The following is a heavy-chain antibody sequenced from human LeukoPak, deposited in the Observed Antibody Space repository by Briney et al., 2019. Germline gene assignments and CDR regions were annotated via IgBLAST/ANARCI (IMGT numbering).Heavy chain of an antibody. Sequence: GASVKVSCKTSGYSFTDYYMHWVRQAPGQGLEWMGWISASKGNTNYAQKLQGRVTMTTDTSTTTAYMELRSLRSDDTAVYYCARVRLDNTMNFDYWGQGTLVTVSS. CDR2: ISASKGNT. CDR1: GYSFTDYY. CDR3: ARVRLDNTMNFDY. V-gene: IGHV1-18*01. D-gene: IGHD3-22*01. J-gene: IGHJ4*02.